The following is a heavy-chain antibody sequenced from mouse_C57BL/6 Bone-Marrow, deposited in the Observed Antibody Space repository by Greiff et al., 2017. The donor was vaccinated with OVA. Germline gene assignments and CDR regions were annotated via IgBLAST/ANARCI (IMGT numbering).Heavy chain of an antibody. CDR3: AGPTERGGEFAY. CDR2: IYPGSGST. J-gene: IGHJ3*01. V-gene: IGHV1-55*01. Sequence: QVQLQQPGAELVKPGASVKMSCKASGYTFTSYWITWVKQRPGQGLEWIGDIYPGSGSTNYNEKFKSKATLTVDTSSSTAYMQLSSLTSDDSAVYYCAGPTERGGEFAYWGQGTLVTVSA. CDR1: GYTFTSYW.